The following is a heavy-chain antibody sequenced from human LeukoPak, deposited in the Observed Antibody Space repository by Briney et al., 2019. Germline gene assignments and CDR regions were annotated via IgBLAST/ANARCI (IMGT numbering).Heavy chain of an antibody. CDR1: GFTFSSYE. CDR3: ALPWYYYGSGSYNLDDY. Sequence: GGSLRLSCAASGFTFSSYEMNWVRQAPGKGLEWVPYISSSGSTIYYADSVKGRFTISRDNAKNSLYLQMNSLRAEDTAVYYCALPWYYYGSGSYNLDDYWGQGTLVTVSS. J-gene: IGHJ4*02. CDR2: ISSSGSTI. V-gene: IGHV3-48*03. D-gene: IGHD3-10*01.